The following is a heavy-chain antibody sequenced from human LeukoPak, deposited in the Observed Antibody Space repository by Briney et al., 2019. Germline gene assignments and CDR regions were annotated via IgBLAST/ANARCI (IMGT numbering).Heavy chain of an antibody. D-gene: IGHD1-26*01. Sequence: HSGGSLRLSCLTSGFTFSTNAMSWVRQAPGKGLEWISGISGSGASTYYADSVTGRFTISRDNSRNTLYLQMNSLRGDDTAVYYCAKDVGKWESLHFFGYWGQGTLVTVSS. CDR3: AKDVGKWESLHFFGY. J-gene: IGHJ4*02. CDR1: GFTFSTNA. CDR2: ISGSGAST. V-gene: IGHV3-23*01.